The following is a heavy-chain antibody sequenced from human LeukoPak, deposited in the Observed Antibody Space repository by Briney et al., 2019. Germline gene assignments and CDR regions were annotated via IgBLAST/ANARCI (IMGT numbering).Heavy chain of an antibody. CDR3: ARDSSTSTDAFDI. D-gene: IGHD2-2*01. Sequence: GGSLRLSCAAPGFTFSDYYMSWIRQAPGMGLEWVSCISTSGTTIYYADSVKGRFTVSRDNAKNSLYLQMNGLTAEDTAVHYCARDSSTSTDAFDIWGQGTMVTVSS. CDR2: ISTSGTTI. V-gene: IGHV3-11*04. J-gene: IGHJ3*02. CDR1: GFTFSDYY.